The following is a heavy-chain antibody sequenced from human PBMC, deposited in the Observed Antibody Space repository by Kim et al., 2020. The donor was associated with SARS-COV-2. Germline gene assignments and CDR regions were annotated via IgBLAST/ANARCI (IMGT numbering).Heavy chain of an antibody. J-gene: IGHJ4*02. CDR3: TKDRSFYYDSCGD. V-gene: IGHV3-23*01. D-gene: IGHD3-22*01. Sequence: GGSLRLSCAASGFMFSRYAMSWVRQAPGKGLEWVSSISGSSENTYYADSVKGRFTISRDKSKNTLYLQMNSLRAEDTAVYFCTKDRSFYYDSCGDWGQGTLVTVSS. CDR2: ISGSSENT. CDR1: GFMFSRYA.